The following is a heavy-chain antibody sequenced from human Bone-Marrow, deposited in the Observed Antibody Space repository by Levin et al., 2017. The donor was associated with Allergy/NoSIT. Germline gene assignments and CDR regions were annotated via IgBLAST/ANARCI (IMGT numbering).Heavy chain of an antibody. CDR1: GFTLNYYE. D-gene: IGHD2-15*01. CDR2: ISRSSDAI. J-gene: IGHJ4*02. V-gene: IGHV3-48*03. CDR3: ARDRDCSGDKCYPDV. Sequence: AGGSLRLSCAASGFTLNYYEMNWVRQGPGKGLEWLSYISRSSDAIHYADSVKGRFTISRDNAKNSLYLQMNSLRVEDTAVYYCARDRDCSGDKCYPDVWGQGTLVTVSS.